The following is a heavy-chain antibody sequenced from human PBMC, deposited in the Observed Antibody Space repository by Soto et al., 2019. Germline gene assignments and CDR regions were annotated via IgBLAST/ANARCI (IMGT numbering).Heavy chain of an antibody. CDR2: ISSSSSTI. Sequence: PEGSLRLSCAASRFTFSSYSMNWVRQAPGKGLEWVSYISSSSSTIYYADSVKGRFTISRDNAKNSLYLQMNSLRDEDTAVYYCARDCCEGNWFDPWGQGTLVTVSS. J-gene: IGHJ5*02. V-gene: IGHV3-48*02. CDR1: RFTFSSYS. CDR3: ARDCCEGNWFDP. D-gene: IGHD2-15*01.